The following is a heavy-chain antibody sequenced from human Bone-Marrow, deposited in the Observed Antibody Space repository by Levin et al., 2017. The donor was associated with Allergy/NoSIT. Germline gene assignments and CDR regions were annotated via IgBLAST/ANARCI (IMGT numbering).Heavy chain of an antibody. Sequence: PSETLSLTCAVYGASFSNYYWSWIRQSPGKGLEWIGEASHSENTNYSPSLKSRATISVDSPKNQFSLKLTSVTAADTALYYCARGHSVAFFDASGYYFASWGQGTLVTVSS. CDR1: GASFSNYY. V-gene: IGHV4-34*01. CDR3: ARGHSVAFFDASGYYFAS. D-gene: IGHD3-22*01. J-gene: IGHJ4*02. CDR2: ASHSENT.